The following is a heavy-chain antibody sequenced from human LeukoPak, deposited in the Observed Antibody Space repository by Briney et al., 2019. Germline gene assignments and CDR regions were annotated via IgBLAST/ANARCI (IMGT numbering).Heavy chain of an antibody. CDR1: GGSFSGYY. D-gene: IGHD3-22*01. CDR3: ARGSSPAKHYYDSSGTAPRFDY. J-gene: IGHJ4*02. CDR2: INHSGST. V-gene: IGHV4-34*01. Sequence: SETLSLTCAVYGGSFSGYYWSWIRQPPGKGLEWIGEINHSGSTNYNPSLKSRVTISVDTSKNQFSLKLSSVTAADTAVYYCARGSSPAKHYYDSSGTAPRFDYWGQGTLVTVSS.